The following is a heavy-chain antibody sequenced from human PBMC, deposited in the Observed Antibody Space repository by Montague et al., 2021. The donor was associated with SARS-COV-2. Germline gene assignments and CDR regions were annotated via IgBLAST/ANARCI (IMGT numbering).Heavy chain of an antibody. CDR2: INHSGST. Sequence: SETLLTCAVYGGSLSGYYWAWIRRTPAKGLEWIGEINHSGSTNYNPSLKSRLTISVDTSKKQFSLKLNSMTAADTAVYYCARGADCDFWSGFLRYKWFDPWGLGTPVTVSS. CDR3: ARGADCDFWSGFLRYKWFDP. V-gene: IGHV4-34*01. J-gene: IGHJ5*02. CDR1: GGSLSGYY. D-gene: IGHD3-3*01.